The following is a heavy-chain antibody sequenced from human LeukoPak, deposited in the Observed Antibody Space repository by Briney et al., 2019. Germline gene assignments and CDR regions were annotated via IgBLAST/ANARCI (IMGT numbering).Heavy chain of an antibody. J-gene: IGHJ6*02. CDR3: ARGYCSGGSCRAGGAYYYYYYGMDV. CDR2: IYYSGST. Sequence: PSQTLSLTCTVSGGSISSGDYYWSWLRQPPGKGLEWIGYIYYSGSTYYNPSLKSRVTISVDTSKNQFSLKLSSVTAADTAVYYCARGYCSGGSCRAGGAYYYYYYGMDVWGQGTTVTVSS. V-gene: IGHV4-30-4*01. D-gene: IGHD2-15*01. CDR1: GGSISSGDYY.